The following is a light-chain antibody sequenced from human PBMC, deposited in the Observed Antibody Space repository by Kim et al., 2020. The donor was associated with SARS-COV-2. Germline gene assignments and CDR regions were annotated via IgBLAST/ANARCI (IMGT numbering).Light chain of an antibody. J-gene: IGKJ4*01. CDR3: QQRSNWPPT. CDR1: HNVSCA. V-gene: IGKV3-11*01. CDR2: DAT. Sequence: PDKRPTPSCRHSHNVSCALAWYQQKPVQAPRHLIYDATNRATGIPARFSGSGSGTDFPLTISSLEPEDFGVYYCQQRSNWPPTFGGGAKVDIK.